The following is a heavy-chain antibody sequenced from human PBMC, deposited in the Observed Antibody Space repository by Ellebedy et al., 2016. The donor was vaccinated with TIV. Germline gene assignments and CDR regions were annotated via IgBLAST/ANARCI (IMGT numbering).Heavy chain of an antibody. V-gene: IGHV3-30*18. CDR1: GFTFGNYA. Sequence: GESLKISCAASGFTFGNYAMHWVRQTPGKGLEWVAVISYDGRSKYYSDSVRGRFTLSRDNSNDALYLQMDSLRTEDTAVYYCAKVQYYGTGSHLPANWGHGTLVTVSS. CDR2: ISYDGRSK. CDR3: AKVQYYGTGSHLPAN. D-gene: IGHD3-10*01. J-gene: IGHJ4*01.